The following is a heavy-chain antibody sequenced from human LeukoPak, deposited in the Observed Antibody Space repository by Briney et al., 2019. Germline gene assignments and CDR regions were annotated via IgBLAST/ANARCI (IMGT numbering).Heavy chain of an antibody. CDR2: ISSSGSTI. D-gene: IGHD3-9*01. CDR1: GFTFSDYY. V-gene: IGHV3-11*01. J-gene: IGHJ4*02. CDR3: ARVPDSRYFDWFDYFDY. Sequence: PGGSLRLSSAASGFTFSDYYMSWIRQAPGKGLERDSYISSSGSTIYYADSVKGRFTISRDNAKNPLYLQMNSLRAEDTAVYYCARVPDSRYFDWFDYFDYWGQGTLVTVSS.